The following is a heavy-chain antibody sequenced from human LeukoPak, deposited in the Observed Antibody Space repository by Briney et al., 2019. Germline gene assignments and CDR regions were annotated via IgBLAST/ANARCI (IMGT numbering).Heavy chain of an antibody. J-gene: IGHJ1*01. Sequence: GGSLRLSCAASGFTFSSYSMNWVRQAPGKGLEWVSSISSSSSYIYYADLVKGRFTISRDNAKNSLYLQMNSLRAEDTAVYYCARVYYDISTGYYSPFQHWGQGTLVTVSS. D-gene: IGHD3-9*01. CDR2: ISSSSSYI. CDR3: ARVYYDISTGYYSPFQH. V-gene: IGHV3-21*01. CDR1: GFTFSSYS.